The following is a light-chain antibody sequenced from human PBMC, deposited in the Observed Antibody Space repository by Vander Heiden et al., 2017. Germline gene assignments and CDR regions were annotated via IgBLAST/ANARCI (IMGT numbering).Light chain of an antibody. CDR3: QQYENLPLT. J-gene: IGKJ4*01. Sequence: DIQMTQSPSSLSASVGDRVTITCLASQGISNSLNWYQQRPGKAPKLLIYDASKLETGVPSRFGGSGSGTHFTFTINSLQPEDLAVYYCQQYENLPLTFGGGTKVGIK. CDR2: DAS. V-gene: IGKV1-33*01. CDR1: QGISNS.